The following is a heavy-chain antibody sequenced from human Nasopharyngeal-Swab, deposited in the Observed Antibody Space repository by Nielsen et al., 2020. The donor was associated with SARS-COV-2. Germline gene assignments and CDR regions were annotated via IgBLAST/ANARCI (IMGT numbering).Heavy chain of an antibody. J-gene: IGHJ6*03. Sequence: WIRQPPGKGLEWIGYIYYRSSNYNPSLKSRVTISVDTSKNQFSLKLSSLTAADTAVYYCARGRHIVATILRYYYYMDVWGKGTTVTVSS. CDR3: ARGRHIVATILRYYYYMDV. V-gene: IGHV4-59*01. CDR2: IYYRSS. D-gene: IGHD5-12*01.